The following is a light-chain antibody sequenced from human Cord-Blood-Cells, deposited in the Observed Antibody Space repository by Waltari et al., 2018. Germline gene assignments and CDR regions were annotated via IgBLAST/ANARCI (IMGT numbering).Light chain of an antibody. V-gene: IGKV1-33*01. CDR1: QDISNY. Sequence: DTQMTQSPSSLSASVGDRVTITCQASQDISNYLNWYQQKPGKAPKLLIYDASNLETGVPSRFSRSGSGTDFTFTISSLQPEDIATYYCQQYDNLPTFGGGTKVEIK. CDR3: QQYDNLPT. CDR2: DAS. J-gene: IGKJ4*01.